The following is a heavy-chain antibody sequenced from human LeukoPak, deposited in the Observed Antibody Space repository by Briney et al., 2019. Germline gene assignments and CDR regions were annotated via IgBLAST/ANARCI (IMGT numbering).Heavy chain of an antibody. V-gene: IGHV4-39*07. CDR2: IYYSGST. CDR1: GGSISSSSYY. J-gene: IGHJ4*02. CDR3: ARAGSWKLNFDY. Sequence: PSETLSLTCTVSGGSISSSSYYWGWIRQPPGKGLEWIGSIYYSGSTYYNPSLKTRVTISVDTSKNQFSLKLSSVTAADTAVYYCARAGSWKLNFDYWGQGTLVTVSS. D-gene: IGHD6-13*01.